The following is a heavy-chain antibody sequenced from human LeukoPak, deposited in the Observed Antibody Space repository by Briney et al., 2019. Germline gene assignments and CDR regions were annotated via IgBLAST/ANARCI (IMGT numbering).Heavy chain of an antibody. V-gene: IGHV3-30-3*01. J-gene: IGHJ4*02. D-gene: IGHD3-22*01. CDR3: PRPVHFGDSSGYYPPPDY. Sequence: PGGSLRLSCAASGFTFSSYAMHWVRQAPGKGLEWVAVISYDGSNKYYADSVKGRFTISRDNSKNTLYLQMNSLRAEDTAVYYCPRPVHFGDSSGYYPPPDYWGQGTLVTVSS. CDR2: ISYDGSNK. CDR1: GFTFSSYA.